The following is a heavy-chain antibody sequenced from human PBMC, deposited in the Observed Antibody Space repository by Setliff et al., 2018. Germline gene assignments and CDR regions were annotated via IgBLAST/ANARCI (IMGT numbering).Heavy chain of an antibody. Sequence: SVKVSCKASGYTFNNYAINWVRQAPGQGLEWMGGIIPMFGTTNYAQKFQGRVTITADESTTTAYMELSSLRSEDTAVYYCAREGVEIRASTDYRYYMDVWGKGTTVTVSS. V-gene: IGHV1-69*13. CDR1: GYTFNNYA. CDR3: AREGVEIRASTDYRYYMDV. CDR2: IIPMFGTT. J-gene: IGHJ6*03. D-gene: IGHD2-21*01.